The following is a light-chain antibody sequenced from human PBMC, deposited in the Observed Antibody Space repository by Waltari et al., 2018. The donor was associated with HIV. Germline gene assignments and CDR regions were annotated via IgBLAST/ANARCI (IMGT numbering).Light chain of an antibody. V-gene: IGLV2-14*03. CDR3: SSYTSSGPRYVL. CDR2: NVS. Sequence: SALTQPASVSGSPGQSITISCSGTSGDVGGYNFVSWYQKHPGKAPKLKIYNVSTRPSGVSIRFSGSRSANTASLTIAGLQVEDEADYFCSSYTSSGPRYVLFGGGTRLTVL. CDR1: SGDVGGYNF. J-gene: IGLJ2*01.